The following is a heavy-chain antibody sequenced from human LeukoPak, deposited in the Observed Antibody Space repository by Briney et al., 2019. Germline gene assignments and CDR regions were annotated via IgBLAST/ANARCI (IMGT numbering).Heavy chain of an antibody. V-gene: IGHV3-23*01. D-gene: IGHD1-26*01. J-gene: IGHJ4*02. CDR3: AKDPGGGSYGNAFDY. CDR1: GFTFSSYA. CDR2: ISGSGGST. Sequence: GGSLRLSCAASGFTFSSYAMSWVRQAPGKGLEWVSAISGSGGSTYYADSVKGRFTISRDNSKNTLYLQMNSLRAEDTAVYYCAKDPGGGSYGNAFDYWGQGTLVTVPS.